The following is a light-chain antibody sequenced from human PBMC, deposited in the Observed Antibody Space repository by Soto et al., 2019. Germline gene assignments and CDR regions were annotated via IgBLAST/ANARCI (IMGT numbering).Light chain of an antibody. CDR1: SSDVGGYNY. J-gene: IGLJ1*01. CDR2: EVS. CDR3: SSYTSSRIDYV. V-gene: IGLV2-14*01. Sequence: QSALTQPASVSGSPGQTITISCTGTSSDVGGYNYVSWYQQHPGKAPKLMIYEVSNRPSGVSNRFSGSKSGNTASLTISGLQAEDEVDYYCSSYTSSRIDYVFGTGTKLTVL.